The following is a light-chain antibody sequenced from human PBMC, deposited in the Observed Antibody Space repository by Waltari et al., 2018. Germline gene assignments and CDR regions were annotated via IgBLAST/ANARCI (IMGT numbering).Light chain of an antibody. CDR1: ILGHKY. CDR3: QTWDLIAVT. CDR2: QNN. Sequence: SYEVTQPPSLSVSPGQTASLTCSGEILGHKYPSWYQQRPGQSPLLVMHQNNVRPSGIPDGFTGSSSGNPATLTISGTLSMDEAVYYRQTWDLIAVTFVGGTQLTVL. J-gene: IGLJ2*01. V-gene: IGLV3-1*01.